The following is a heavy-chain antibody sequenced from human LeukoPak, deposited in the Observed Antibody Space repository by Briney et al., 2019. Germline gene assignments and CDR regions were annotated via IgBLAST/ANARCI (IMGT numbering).Heavy chain of an antibody. CDR2: FSGSGGYT. CDR1: GFTFNSYA. V-gene: IGHV3-23*01. J-gene: IGHJ4*02. Sequence: GGSLRLSCAASGFTFNSYAMSWVRQAPGKGLEWVSGFSGSGGYTYYADSVKGRFTISRDNSKNTLYLQMNSLGAEDTAVYYCAKGPSVVYTTSWLDYWGQGTLVTVSS. D-gene: IGHD6-13*01. CDR3: AKGPSVVYTTSWLDY.